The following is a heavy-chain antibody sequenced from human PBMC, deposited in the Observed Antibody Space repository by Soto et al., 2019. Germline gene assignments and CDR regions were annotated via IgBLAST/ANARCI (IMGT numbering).Heavy chain of an antibody. J-gene: IGHJ4*02. Sequence: GGSLRLSCAASGFTFSSYSMNWVRQAPGKGLEWVSYISSSSSTIYYADSVKGRFTISRDNAKKSLYLQMNSLRDEDTAVYYCARGRGRYLEMATINILDYWGQGTLVTVSS. D-gene: IGHD5-12*01. CDR1: GFTFSSYS. CDR2: ISSSSSTI. V-gene: IGHV3-48*02. CDR3: ARGRGRYLEMATINILDY.